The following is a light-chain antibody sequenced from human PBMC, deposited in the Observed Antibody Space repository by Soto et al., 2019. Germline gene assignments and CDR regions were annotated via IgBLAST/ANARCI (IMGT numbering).Light chain of an antibody. V-gene: IGKV3-20*01. Sequence: EIVLTQSPDTLSLSPGERATLSCRASQSVSSSYLAWYQQKPGQAPRLLIYGASGRATGIPDRFSGSGSGTDFTLTISRLEPEDFALYYCQQYGSSPPVTFGQGTRLVIK. CDR3: QQYGSSPPVT. CDR1: QSVSSSY. CDR2: GAS. J-gene: IGKJ5*01.